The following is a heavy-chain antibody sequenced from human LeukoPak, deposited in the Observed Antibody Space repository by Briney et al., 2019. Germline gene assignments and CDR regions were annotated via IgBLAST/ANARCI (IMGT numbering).Heavy chain of an antibody. CDR2: IIPILGIA. J-gene: IGHJ3*02. CDR3: ARDQGDSGYDSSI. Sequence: GASVKVSCKASGGTFSSYAISWVRQAPGQGLEWMGRIIPILGIANYAQKFQGRVTITADKSTSTAYMELSSLRSEDTAVYYCARDQGDSGYDSSIWGQGTMVTVSS. CDR1: GGTFSSYA. V-gene: IGHV1-69*04. D-gene: IGHD5-12*01.